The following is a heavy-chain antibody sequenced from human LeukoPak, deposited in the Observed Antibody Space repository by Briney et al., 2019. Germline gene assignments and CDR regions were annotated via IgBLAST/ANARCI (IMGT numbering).Heavy chain of an antibody. J-gene: IGHJ3*02. V-gene: IGHV5-51*01. CDR2: LYPGDSDT. CDR1: GYSFTSYW. Sequence: GESLKISCKGSGYSFTSYWIGWVRQMPGKGLEWMGILYPGDSDTRYSPSFQGQVTISADKSITTAYLQWSSLKASDTAMYYCARHSLHTGSFCAFDIWGQGTMVTVSS. D-gene: IGHD3-10*01. CDR3: ARHSLHTGSFCAFDI.